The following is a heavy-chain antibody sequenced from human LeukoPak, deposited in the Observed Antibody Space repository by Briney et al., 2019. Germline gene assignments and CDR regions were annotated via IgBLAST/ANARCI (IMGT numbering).Heavy chain of an antibody. CDR3: AREQYYDILTGYYGLDY. V-gene: IGHV3-7*01. D-gene: IGHD3-9*01. J-gene: IGHJ4*02. CDR1: GFTFSSYW. CDR2: IKQDGSEK. Sequence: GGSLRLSCAASGFTFSSYWMSWVRQAPGKGLEWVANIKQDGSEKYYVDSVKGRFTISRDNAKNSLYLQMNSLRAEDTAVYYCAREQYYDILTGYYGLDYWGQGTLVTVSS.